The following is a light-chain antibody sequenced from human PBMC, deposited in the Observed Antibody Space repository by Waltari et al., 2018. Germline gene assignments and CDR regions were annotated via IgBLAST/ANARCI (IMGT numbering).Light chain of an antibody. CDR1: QSVSNH. Sequence: EIVLTQSPATLSLSPGERATLSCRASQSVSNHLAWYQPKPGQAPRLLIYDASNRATGIPARFSGSGSGTDFTLTISSLEPEDFAVYYCQQRSNWPPGSFGGGTKVEIK. V-gene: IGKV3-11*01. J-gene: IGKJ4*01. CDR2: DAS. CDR3: QQRSNWPPGS.